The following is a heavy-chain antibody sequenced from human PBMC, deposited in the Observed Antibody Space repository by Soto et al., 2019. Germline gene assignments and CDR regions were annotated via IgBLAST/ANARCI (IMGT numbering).Heavy chain of an antibody. CDR2: IRSKANSYAT. J-gene: IGHJ4*02. CDR3: TPEIFGVPPGRRSDY. CDR1: GFTFSGSA. V-gene: IGHV3-73*01. D-gene: IGHD3-3*01. Sequence: EVQLVESGGGLVQPGGSLKLSCAASGFTFSGSAMHWVRQASGKGLEWVGRIRSKANSYATAYAASVKGRFTISRAXSXXMAYLQMNSLKTEDTAVYYCTPEIFGVPPGRRSDYWGQGTLVTVSS.